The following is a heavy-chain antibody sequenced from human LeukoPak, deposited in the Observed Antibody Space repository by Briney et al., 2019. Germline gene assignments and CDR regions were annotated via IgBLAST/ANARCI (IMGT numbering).Heavy chain of an antibody. CDR2: IYPGDSDT. CDR1: GYSFTSYW. J-gene: IGHJ3*02. V-gene: IGHV5-51*01. CDR3: ASGSSYCSSTSCFQYNSGYDFFNAFAI. D-gene: IGHD2-2*01. Sequence: GESLKISCKGSGYSFTSYWIGWVRQMPGKGLEWMGIIYPGDSDTRYSPSFQGQVTISADKSISTAYLQWSSLKASDTAMYYCASGSSYCSSTSCFQYNSGYDFFNAFAIWGQGTMVTVSS.